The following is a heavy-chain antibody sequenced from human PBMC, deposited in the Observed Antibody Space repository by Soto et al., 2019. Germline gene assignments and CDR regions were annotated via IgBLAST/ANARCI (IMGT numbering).Heavy chain of an antibody. CDR3: ARGESRYQLPNWFDP. J-gene: IGHJ5*02. Sequence: SETLSLTCAVSGGSISSSNWWSWVRQPPGKGLEWIGEIYHSGSTNYNPPLKSRVTISVDKSKNQFSLKLSSVTAADTAVYYCARGESRYQLPNWFDPWGQGTLVTVSS. D-gene: IGHD2-2*01. CDR2: IYHSGST. V-gene: IGHV4-4*02. CDR1: GGSISSSNW.